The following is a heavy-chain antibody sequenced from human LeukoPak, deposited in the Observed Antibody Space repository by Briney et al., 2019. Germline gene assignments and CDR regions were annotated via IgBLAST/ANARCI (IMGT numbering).Heavy chain of an antibody. CDR3: ASLKTGYSSSWVDY. D-gene: IGHD6-13*01. CDR1: GGSISSYY. J-gene: IGHJ4*02. Sequence: SETLSLTCTVSGGSISSYYWSWIRQPAGKGLEWIGRIYTSGSTNYNPSLKSRVTISVDASKNQFSLKLSSVTAADTAVYYCASLKTGYSSSWVDYWGQGTLVTVSS. V-gene: IGHV4-4*07. CDR2: IYTSGST.